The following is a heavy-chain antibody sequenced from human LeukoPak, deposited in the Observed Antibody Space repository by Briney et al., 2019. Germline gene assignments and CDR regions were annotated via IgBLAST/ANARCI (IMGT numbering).Heavy chain of an antibody. CDR2: INPHSGGT. V-gene: IGHV1-2*02. Sequence: GASVKVSCKASGYTFTGYYMHWVRQAPGQGLEWMGWINPHSGGTNYAQKFQGRVTMTRDTSISTAYMELSRLRSDDTAVYYCARSGCSSTSCYDYFDYWGQGTLVTVSS. CDR3: ARSGCSSTSCYDYFDY. CDR1: GYTFTGYY. D-gene: IGHD2-2*01. J-gene: IGHJ4*02.